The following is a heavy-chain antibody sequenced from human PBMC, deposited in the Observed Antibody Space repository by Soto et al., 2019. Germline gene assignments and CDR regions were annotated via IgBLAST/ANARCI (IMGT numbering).Heavy chain of an antibody. J-gene: IGHJ5*02. Sequence: SETLSLTCAVSGGSISSGGYSWSWIRQPPGKGLEWIGYIYHSGSTYYNPSLKSRVTISVDRSKNQFSLKLSSVTAADTAVYYCASAALHDYGLNWFDPWGQGTLVTVSS. V-gene: IGHV4-30-2*01. CDR2: IYHSGST. CDR3: ASAALHDYGLNWFDP. CDR1: GGSISSGGYS. D-gene: IGHD4-17*01.